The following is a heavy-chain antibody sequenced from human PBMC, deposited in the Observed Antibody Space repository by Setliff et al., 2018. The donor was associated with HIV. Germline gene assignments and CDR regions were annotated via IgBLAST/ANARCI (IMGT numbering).Heavy chain of an antibody. D-gene: IGHD3-10*01. V-gene: IGHV4-39*01. CDR3: TRHLPVYYGSGVSYYFDY. CDR2: IHYGGFF. Sequence: LSLTCTVSGGSFRSSRYYWGWIRQPPGKGLEWIGNIHYGGFFWYSPSLKSRVTISVDTSKNQVSLKLTSVTAADTAVYYCTRHLPVYYGSGVSYYFDYWGQGTLVTVSS. CDR1: GGSFRSSRYY. J-gene: IGHJ4*02.